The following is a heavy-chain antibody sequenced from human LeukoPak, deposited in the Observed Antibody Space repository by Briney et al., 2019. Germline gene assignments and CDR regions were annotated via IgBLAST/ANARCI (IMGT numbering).Heavy chain of an antibody. CDR3: ARDGDSSGYYLYY. CDR1: GFTFSSYA. Sequence: GGSLRLSCAASGFTFSSYAMHWVRQAPGKGLEWVAVISYDGSNKYYADSVKGRFTISRDNSKNTLYLQMNSLRAEDTAVYYCARDGDSSGYYLYYWGQGTLVTVSS. J-gene: IGHJ4*02. D-gene: IGHD3-22*01. CDR2: ISYDGSNK. V-gene: IGHV3-30*04.